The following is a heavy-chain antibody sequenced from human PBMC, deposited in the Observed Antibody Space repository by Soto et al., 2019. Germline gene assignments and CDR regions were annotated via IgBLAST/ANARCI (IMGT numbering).Heavy chain of an antibody. CDR2: FDPEDDEP. CDR3: ATMLAITMLNIEAFDI. Sequence: ASVKVSCKVCGNTLTELSVHWVRQAPGKGLDWMGGFDPEDDEPIYEQKFQGRVTMAEDTSTDTAYMELRSLTSEDTAIYYCATMLAITMLNIEAFDIWCQGTVVTVSS. V-gene: IGHV1-24*01. D-gene: IGHD3-10*01. CDR1: GNTLTELS. J-gene: IGHJ3*02.